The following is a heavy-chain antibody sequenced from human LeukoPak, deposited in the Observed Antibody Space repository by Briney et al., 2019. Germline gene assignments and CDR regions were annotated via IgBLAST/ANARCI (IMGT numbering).Heavy chain of an antibody. V-gene: IGHV4-61*02. J-gene: IGHJ5*02. Sequence: SETLSLTCTVSGGSISSASYSWSWIRQPAGKGLGWIGRFSTSGSTNYNPSLKSRVTVSVDTSKNQFSLNLGSVTAADTAVYYCAREVIAAHNWFDPWGQGTLVTVSS. CDR3: AREVIAAHNWFDP. CDR1: GGSISSASYS. CDR2: FSTSGST. D-gene: IGHD6-6*01.